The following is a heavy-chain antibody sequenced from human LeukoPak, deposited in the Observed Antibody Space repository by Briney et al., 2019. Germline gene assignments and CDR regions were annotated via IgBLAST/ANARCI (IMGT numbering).Heavy chain of an antibody. CDR3: ASGSYDILTGYSFHFDY. CDR2: INHSGST. CDR1: GGSFSGYY. Sequence: PSETLSLTCAVYGGSFSGYYWSWIRQPPGKGLEWIGEINHSGSTNYNPSLKSRVTISVDTSKNQFSLKLSSVTAADTAVYYCASGSYDILTGYSFHFDYWGQGTLVTVSS. V-gene: IGHV4-34*01. D-gene: IGHD3-9*01. J-gene: IGHJ4*02.